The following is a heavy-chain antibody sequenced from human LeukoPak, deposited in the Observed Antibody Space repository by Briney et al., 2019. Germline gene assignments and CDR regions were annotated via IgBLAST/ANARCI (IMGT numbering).Heavy chain of an antibody. Sequence: HPGGSLRLSCAASGFTFRGFWMTWVRQAPGKGLEWAANIREDGSEKYYVDSVNGRFTISRDNAKNSLSLQMNSLRAEDMGVYYCAGGRGIGAWGQGTTVTVSS. CDR1: GFTFRGFW. V-gene: IGHV3-7*01. J-gene: IGHJ6*02. CDR2: IREDGSEK. CDR3: AGGRGIGA.